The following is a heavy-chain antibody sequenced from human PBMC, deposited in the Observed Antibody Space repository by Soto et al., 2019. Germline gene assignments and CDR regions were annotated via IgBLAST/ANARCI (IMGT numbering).Heavy chain of an antibody. CDR2: IYYSGST. CDR1: GGSISSGDCY. J-gene: IGHJ4*02. Sequence: QVELQESGPGLAKPSQTLSLTCTVSGGSISSGDCYWIWIRQPPGKGLEWIGYIYYSGSTYYNPSLKSRVTISVDTSKNQFSLKLTSVTAADTAVYYCARCDSSCCLGFWGQGTLVTVSS. V-gene: IGHV4-30-4*01. CDR3: ARCDSSCCLGF. D-gene: IGHD2-15*01.